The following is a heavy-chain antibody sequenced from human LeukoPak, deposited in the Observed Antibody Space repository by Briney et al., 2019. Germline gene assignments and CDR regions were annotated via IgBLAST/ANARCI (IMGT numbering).Heavy chain of an antibody. J-gene: IGHJ4*02. CDR3: TRVFYHDSSDY. Sequence: GGSLRLSCAASGFTFSTYWMQWVRQAPGKGLEWVSHIKSDGSTTRYADSVKGRFTISRDNAKNTLYLQMDSLRAEDTAVYYCTRVFYHDSSDYWGQGSLVTVSS. V-gene: IGHV3-74*01. CDR1: GFTFSTYW. CDR2: IKSDGSTT. D-gene: IGHD3-22*01.